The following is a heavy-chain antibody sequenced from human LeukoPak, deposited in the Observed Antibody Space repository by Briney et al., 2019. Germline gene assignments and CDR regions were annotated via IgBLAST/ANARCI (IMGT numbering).Heavy chain of an antibody. V-gene: IGHV3-NL1*01. Sequence: GGSLRLSCAASGFTFSSFGMHWVRQAPGKGLEWVSVIYSSSITSYADSVKGRFTISRHNSKNTLYLQMNSLRADDTAVYYCARGRGAANDAFDIWGQGTMVTVSS. CDR1: GFTFSSFG. D-gene: IGHD3-10*01. CDR3: ARGRGAANDAFDI. CDR2: IYSSSIT. J-gene: IGHJ3*02.